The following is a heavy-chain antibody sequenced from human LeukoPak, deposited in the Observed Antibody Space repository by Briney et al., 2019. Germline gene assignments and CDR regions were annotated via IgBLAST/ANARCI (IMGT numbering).Heavy chain of an antibody. Sequence: VASVTVSFTASGGTFSIYAISWVRQAPGQGLEWMGGIIPIFGTANYAQKFQGRVTITADESTSTAYMELSSLRSEDTAVYYCASLNYYDSSGYYRIDYWGQGTLVTVSS. J-gene: IGHJ4*02. D-gene: IGHD3-22*01. CDR3: ASLNYYDSSGYYRIDY. V-gene: IGHV1-69*13. CDR1: GGTFSIYA. CDR2: IIPIFGTA.